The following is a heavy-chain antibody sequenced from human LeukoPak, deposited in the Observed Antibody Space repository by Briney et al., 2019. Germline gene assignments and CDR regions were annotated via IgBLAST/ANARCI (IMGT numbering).Heavy chain of an antibody. D-gene: IGHD5-18*01. J-gene: IGHJ6*03. CDR3: AGNTAMVSLSYYYYMDV. CDR1: GGTFSSYA. V-gene: IGHV1-69*06. CDR2: IIPIFGTA. Sequence: GASVKVSCKASGGTFSSYAIGWVRQAPGQGLEWMGGIIPIFGTANYAQKFQGRVTITADKSTSTAYMELSSLRSEDTAVYYCAGNTAMVSLSYYYYMDVWGKGTTVTISS.